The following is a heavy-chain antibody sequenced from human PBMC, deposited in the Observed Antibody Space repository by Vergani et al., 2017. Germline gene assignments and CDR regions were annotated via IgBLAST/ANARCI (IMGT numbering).Heavy chain of an antibody. CDR3: AKGGSVVIAILPHYYYYMDG. Sequence: EVQLLESGGGLVQPGGSLRLSCAASGFTFSSYAMSWVRQAPGKGLEWVSAISGSGGSTYYADSVKGRFTISRDNSKNTLYLQMNSLRAEDTAVYYCAKGGSVVIAILPHYYYYMDGWGKGTTVTVS. CDR1: GFTFSSYA. V-gene: IGHV3-23*01. CDR2: ISGSGGST. J-gene: IGHJ6*03. D-gene: IGHD2-21*01.